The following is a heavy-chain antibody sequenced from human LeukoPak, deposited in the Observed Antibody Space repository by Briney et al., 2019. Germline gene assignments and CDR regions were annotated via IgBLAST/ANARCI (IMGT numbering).Heavy chain of an antibody. J-gene: IGHJ4*02. V-gene: IGHV4-59*01. CDR2: IYYSGST. Sequence: PSETLSLTCSVSGGSISSYYWSWIRQPPGKGLEWIGYIYYSGSTNYNPSLKSRVTISVDTSKNQFSLKLSSVTAADTAVYYCARGYDFWSGYYAEGSYYFDYWGQGTLVTVSS. CDR1: GGSISSYY. D-gene: IGHD3-3*01. CDR3: ARGYDFWSGYYAEGSYYFDY.